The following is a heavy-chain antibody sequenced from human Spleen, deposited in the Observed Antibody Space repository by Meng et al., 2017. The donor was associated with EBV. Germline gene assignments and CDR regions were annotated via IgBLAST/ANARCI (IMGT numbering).Heavy chain of an antibody. CDR2: VSPYNGAT. J-gene: IGHJ4*02. D-gene: IGHD3-10*01. Sequence: QVQRVQSGGWVRKPGALVKVSCKASGYTFTTYGIVWVRQAPGQGLEWMGMVSPYNGATTYAEKFQNRVTMTTDTSTTTAYMDLGSLGSDDTAVYYCAREGASRTSYYNPFNYWGQGTLVTVSS. CDR1: GYTFTTYG. CDR3: AREGASRTSYYNPFNY. V-gene: IGHV1-18*01.